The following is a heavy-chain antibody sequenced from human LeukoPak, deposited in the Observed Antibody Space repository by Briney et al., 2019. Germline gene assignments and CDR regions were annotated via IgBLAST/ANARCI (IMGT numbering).Heavy chain of an antibody. D-gene: IGHD6-13*01. CDR3: ARGLISSSWYSYYYGMDV. CDR1: GGSISSYY. V-gene: IGHV4-59*01. CDR2: IYYSGST. Sequence: SETLSLTCTVSGGSISSYYWSWIRQPPGKGLEWIGYIYYSGSTNYNPSLKSRVTISVDTSKNQFFLKLSSVTAADTAVYYCARGLISSSWYSYYYGMDVWGQGTTVTVSS. J-gene: IGHJ6*02.